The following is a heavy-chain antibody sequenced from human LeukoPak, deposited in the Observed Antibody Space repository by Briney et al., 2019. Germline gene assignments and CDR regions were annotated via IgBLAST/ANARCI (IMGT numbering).Heavy chain of an antibody. CDR2: ISGSGGST. CDR3: AKESYYDILTGYLS. V-gene: IGHV3-23*01. D-gene: IGHD3-9*01. Sequence: TGGSLRLSCAASGFTFSSYAMSWVRQAPGKGLEWVSAISGSGGSTYYAGSVKGRFTISRDNSKNTLYLQMNSLRAEDTAVYYCAKESYYDILTGYLSWGQGTLVTVSS. J-gene: IGHJ4*02. CDR1: GFTFSSYA.